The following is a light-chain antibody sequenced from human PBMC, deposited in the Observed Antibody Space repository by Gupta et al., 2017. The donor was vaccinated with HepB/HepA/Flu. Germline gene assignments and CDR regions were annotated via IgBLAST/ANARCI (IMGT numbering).Light chain of an antibody. CDR2: WAS. Sequence: VMTQSPHSLAVSLGERAPINCKSSQSLLDGSNNKNYFAWYQKNPGQPPKLLIYWASTRECGVPDRFSGRGSGTEFTLIISSLQAEDVAVYYCQQYETNPTTFGQGTRVEMK. J-gene: IGKJ1*01. CDR1: QSLLDGSNNKNY. CDR3: QQYETNPTT. V-gene: IGKV4-1*01.